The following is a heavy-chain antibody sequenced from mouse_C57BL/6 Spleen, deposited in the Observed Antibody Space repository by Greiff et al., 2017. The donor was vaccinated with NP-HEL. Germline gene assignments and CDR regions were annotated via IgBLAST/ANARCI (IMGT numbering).Heavy chain of an antibody. CDR2: IDPENGDT. D-gene: IGHD4-1*01. V-gene: IGHV14-4*01. J-gene: IGHJ2*01. Sequence: EVQLQQSGAELVRPGASVKLSCTASGFNIKDDYMHWVKQRPEQGLEWIGWIDPENGDTEYASKFQGKATITADTSSNTAYLQLSSLTSEDTAVYYCTTSWDFDYWGQGTTLTVSS. CDR3: TTSWDFDY. CDR1: GFNIKDDY.